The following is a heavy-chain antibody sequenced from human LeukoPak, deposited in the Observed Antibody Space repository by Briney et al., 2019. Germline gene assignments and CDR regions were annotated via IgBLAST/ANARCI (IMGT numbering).Heavy chain of an antibody. CDR1: GGSISSYY. V-gene: IGHV4-59*08. Sequence: PSETLSLTCTVSGGSISSYYWSWIRQPPGKGLEWIGYIYYSGSTNYNPSLKSRVTISVDTSKNQFSLKRSSVTAADTAVYYCARRGVLMVYATEYYFDYWGQGTLVTVSS. CDR2: IYYSGST. D-gene: IGHD2-8*01. J-gene: IGHJ4*02. CDR3: ARRGVLMVYATEYYFDY.